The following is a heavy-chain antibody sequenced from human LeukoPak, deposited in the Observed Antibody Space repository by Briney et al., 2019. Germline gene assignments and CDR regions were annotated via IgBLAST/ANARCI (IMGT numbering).Heavy chain of an antibody. V-gene: IGHV1-46*01. CDR3: ARDRSGGYNPIKDAFDI. D-gene: IGHD5-24*01. CDR2: INPSGGST. J-gene: IGHJ3*02. Sequence: GASVKVSCKASGYTFTSYHMHWVRQAPGQGLEWMGIINPSGGSTSYAQKFQGRVTMTRDTSTSTVYMELSSLRSEDTAVYHCARDRSGGYNPIKDAFDIWGQGTMVTVSS. CDR1: GYTFTSYH.